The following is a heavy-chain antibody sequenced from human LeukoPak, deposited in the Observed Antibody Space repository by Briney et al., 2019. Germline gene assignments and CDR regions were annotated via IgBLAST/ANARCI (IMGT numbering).Heavy chain of an antibody. CDR1: GGSISSSSYY. D-gene: IGHD3-22*01. J-gene: IGHJ1*01. CDR3: ARRRYYDGSGYLE. CDR2: IYYSGST. V-gene: IGHV4-39*01. Sequence: SETLSLTCPASGGSISSSSYYWGWLRHPPGKGLAWLGSIYYSGSTYYTPSLTRRVTLSVYPSNNQFPLTLRSVTAADTAVYYCARRRYYDGSGYLEWGQGTLLSVSS.